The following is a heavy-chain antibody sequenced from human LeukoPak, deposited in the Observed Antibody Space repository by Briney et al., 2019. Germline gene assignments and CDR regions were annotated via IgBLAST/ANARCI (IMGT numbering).Heavy chain of an antibody. V-gene: IGHV3-30-3*01. Sequence: GGSLRLSCAASGFTFSTYAMNWVRQAPGKGLEWVAVISYDGSNKYYADSVKGRFTISRDNSKNTLYLQMNSLRAEDTAVYYCARDRSEAYSSSWTGFGNWFDPWGQGTLVTVSP. CDR1: GFTFSTYA. J-gene: IGHJ5*02. CDR2: ISYDGSNK. D-gene: IGHD6-13*01. CDR3: ARDRSEAYSSSWTGFGNWFDP.